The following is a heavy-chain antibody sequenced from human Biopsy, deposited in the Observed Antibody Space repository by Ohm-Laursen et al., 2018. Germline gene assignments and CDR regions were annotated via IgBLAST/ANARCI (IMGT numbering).Heavy chain of an antibody. CDR2: IYHSGST. CDR1: GFTFSDYY. CDR3: ARHPTGFWFDP. J-gene: IGHJ5*02. V-gene: IGHV4-59*08. Sequence: LRLSCAASGFTFSDYYMSWIRQHPGKGLEWIGYIYHSGSTDYNPSLKSRVTISVDTSTNQFSLKVSSVTAADTALYFCARHPTGFWFDPWGHGTLVTVSS.